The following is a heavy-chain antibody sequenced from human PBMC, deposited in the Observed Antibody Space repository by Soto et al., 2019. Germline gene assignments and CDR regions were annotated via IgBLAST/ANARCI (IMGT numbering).Heavy chain of an antibody. D-gene: IGHD3-22*01. CDR1: GFIFSSYS. CDR2: ISSSSSYI. CDR3: ASGLRVYYDSSGYHDS. Sequence: SLRLSCAASGFIFSSYSMNWVRQAPGKGLEWVSSISSSSSYISYADSVKGRLTISRDNAKNSLYLQMNSLRAEDTAVYYCASGLRVYYDSSGYHDSWGQGTLVTVSS. J-gene: IGHJ4*02. V-gene: IGHV3-21*01.